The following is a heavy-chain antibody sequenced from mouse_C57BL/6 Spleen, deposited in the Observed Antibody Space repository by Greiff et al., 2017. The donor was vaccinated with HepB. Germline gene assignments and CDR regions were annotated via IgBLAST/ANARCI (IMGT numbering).Heavy chain of an antibody. V-gene: IGHV2-2*01. J-gene: IGHJ3*01. D-gene: IGHD2-5*01. CDR3: AAHYSNYPAWFAY. Sequence: QVQLQQSGPGLVQPSQSLSITCTVSGFSLTSYGVHWVRQSPGKGLEWLGVIWSGGSTDYNAAFISRLSISNDNSKSQVFFKMNSLQADDTDIYYSAAHYSNYPAWFAYCGQGTLVTVSA. CDR2: IWSGGST. CDR1: GFSLTSYG.